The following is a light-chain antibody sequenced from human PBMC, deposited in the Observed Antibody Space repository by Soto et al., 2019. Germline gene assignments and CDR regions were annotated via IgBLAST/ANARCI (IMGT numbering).Light chain of an antibody. CDR1: SSDVGVYNY. V-gene: IGLV2-14*01. J-gene: IGLJ1*01. Sequence: QSVLTQPASVSGSPGQSITISCTGTSSDVGVYNYLSWYQQHPGKAPKVIIYEVTNRPSGVSSRFSGSKSGNTASLTISGLQAEDEAYYYFSSYTSSNSYVFGTGTKLTVL. CDR3: SSYTSSNSYV. CDR2: EVT.